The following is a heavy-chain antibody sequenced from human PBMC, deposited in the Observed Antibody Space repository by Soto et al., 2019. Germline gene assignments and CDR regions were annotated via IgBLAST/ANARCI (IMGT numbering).Heavy chain of an antibody. V-gene: IGHV3-66*01. CDR1: GLTVSSNY. D-gene: IGHD2-2*01. J-gene: IGHJ6*04. Sequence: EVQLVESGGGLVQPGGSLRLSCAASGLTVSSNYMSWVRQAPGKGLEWVSVMYSGGSTYYADSVKGRFIISRDNYKNTLYLQMDSLRVEDTDVYYCARDSSLHQPLFYGMDVWGKGTTVTVSS. CDR3: ARDSSLHQPLFYGMDV. CDR2: MYSGGST.